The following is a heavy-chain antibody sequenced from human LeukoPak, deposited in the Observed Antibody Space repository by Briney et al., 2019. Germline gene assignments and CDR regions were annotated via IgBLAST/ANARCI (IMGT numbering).Heavy chain of an antibody. V-gene: IGHV3-23*01. CDR1: GFTFSSYA. Sequence: PGGSLRLSCAASGFTFSSYAMSWVRQAPGKGLEWVSAISGSGGSTYYADSVKGRFTISRDNSKNTLYLQMNSLRAEDTAVYYCAKVGMDIVVVVAANLDYWGQGTLVTVSS. D-gene: IGHD2-15*01. CDR2: ISGSGGST. J-gene: IGHJ4*02. CDR3: AKVGMDIVVVVAANLDY.